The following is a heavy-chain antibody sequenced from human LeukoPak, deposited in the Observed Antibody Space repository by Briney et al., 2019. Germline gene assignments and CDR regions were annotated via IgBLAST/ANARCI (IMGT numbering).Heavy chain of an antibody. V-gene: IGHV4-39*07. J-gene: IGHJ4*02. CDR3: ARKPYHPHSVRTNGYFDY. CDR2: IYHSGST. D-gene: IGHD1-14*01. Sequence: PSETLSLTCTVSGGSISSSSYYWGWLRQPPGMGLEWIGEIYHSGSTNYNPSLKSRVTISVDKSKNQFSLKLSSVTAADTAVYYCARKPYHPHSVRTNGYFDYWGQGTLVTVSS. CDR1: GGSISSSSYY.